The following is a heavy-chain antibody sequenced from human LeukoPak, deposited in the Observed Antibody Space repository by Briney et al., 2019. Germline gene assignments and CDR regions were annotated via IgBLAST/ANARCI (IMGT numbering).Heavy chain of an antibody. D-gene: IGHD3-22*01. V-gene: IGHV4-34*01. CDR3: ARGSGITMIVVVTTSNYGMDV. J-gene: IGHJ6*02. CDR1: GGSFSGYY. CDR2: INHSGST. Sequence: SETLSLTCAVYGGSFSGYYWSWIRQPPGKGLEWIGEINHSGSTNYNPSLKSRVTISVDTSKNQFSLKLSSVTAADTAVYYCARGSGITMIVVVTTSNYGMDVWGQGTTVTVSS.